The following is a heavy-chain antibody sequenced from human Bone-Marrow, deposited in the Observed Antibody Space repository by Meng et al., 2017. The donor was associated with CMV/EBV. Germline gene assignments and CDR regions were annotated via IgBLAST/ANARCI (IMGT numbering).Heavy chain of an antibody. CDR3: ARLMTVIAVAGNDAFDI. V-gene: IGHV1-69*05. D-gene: IGHD6-19*01. J-gene: IGHJ3*02. Sequence: SVKVSCKASGGTFSSYAISWVRQAPGQGLEWMGGIIPIFGTANYAQKFQGRVTITTDESTSTAYMELSSLRSEDTAVYYCARLMTVIAVAGNDAFDIWGQGTRVTGSS. CDR2: IIPIFGTA. CDR1: GGTFSSYA.